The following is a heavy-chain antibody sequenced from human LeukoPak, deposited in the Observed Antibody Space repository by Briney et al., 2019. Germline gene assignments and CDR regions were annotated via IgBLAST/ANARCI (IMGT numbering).Heavy chain of an antibody. D-gene: IGHD3-9*01. Sequence: GESLKISCKGSGYSFTSYWIVWVRQMPGKGLEWVGIIYPGDSGTRYSPSFQGQVTVSADKSISTAYLQWSSLKASDTAMYYCARLYDILTGNSFDYWGQGTLVTVSS. CDR2: IYPGDSGT. J-gene: IGHJ4*02. V-gene: IGHV5-51*01. CDR3: ARLYDILTGNSFDY. CDR1: GYSFTSYW.